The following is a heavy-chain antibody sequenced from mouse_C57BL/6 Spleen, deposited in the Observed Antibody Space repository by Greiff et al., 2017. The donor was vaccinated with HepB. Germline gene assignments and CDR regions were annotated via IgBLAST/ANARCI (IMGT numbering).Heavy chain of an antibody. Sequence: VKLMESGPGLVAPSQSLSITCTVSGFSLTSYAISWVRQPPGKGLEWLGVIWTGGGTNYNLALKSRLSISKDNSMSQVFLKMNSLQTDDTARYYCARKGYYGSVYYFDYWGQGTTLTVSS. J-gene: IGHJ2*01. D-gene: IGHD1-1*01. CDR2: IWTGGGT. CDR3: ARKGYYGSVYYFDY. V-gene: IGHV2-9-1*01. CDR1: GFSLTSYA.